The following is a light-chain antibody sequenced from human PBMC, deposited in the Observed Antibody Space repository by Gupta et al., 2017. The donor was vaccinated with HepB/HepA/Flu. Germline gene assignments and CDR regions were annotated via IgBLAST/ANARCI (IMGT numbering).Light chain of an antibody. J-gene: IGKJ1*01. V-gene: IGKV3-20*01. Sequence: DIVLTQSPGTLSLSPGERATLACRASQSVSDSYLAWYQHKPGQAPRLLIYGASSRATAIPDRFSGSGSGTDFTLTISRLEPEDVAVYYCQQYGASPETFGQGTKVEIK. CDR2: GAS. CDR3: QQYGASPET. CDR1: QSVSDSY.